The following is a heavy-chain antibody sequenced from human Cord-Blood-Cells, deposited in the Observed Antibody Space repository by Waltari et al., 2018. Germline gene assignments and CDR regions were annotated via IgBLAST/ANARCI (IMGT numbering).Heavy chain of an antibody. V-gene: IGHV4-39*01. CDR1: GCSISSSSYY. CDR3: ARHPSSWWGGIEWYFDL. J-gene: IGHJ2*01. Sequence: QLPLQESGPGLVKPSETLSITCTVPGCSISSSSYYWGWIRQPPGKGLEWIGSIYYSGSTYYNPSLKSRVTISVDTSKNQFSRKLSSVTAADTAVYYCARHPSSWWGGIEWYFDLWGRGTLVTVSS. D-gene: IGHD2-15*01. CDR2: IYYSGST.